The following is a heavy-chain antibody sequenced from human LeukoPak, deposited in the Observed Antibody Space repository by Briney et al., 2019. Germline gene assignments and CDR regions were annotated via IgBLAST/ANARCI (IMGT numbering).Heavy chain of an antibody. Sequence: ASVKVSCKASGYSFISHGINWVRQAPGQGLEWMGWISTDNGNTNYALKLQGRVTMTTDTSTSTAYMELRSLRSDDTAVYYCARDLLETEGYNFRDAFDIWGQGTMVIVSS. J-gene: IGHJ3*02. CDR1: GYSFISHG. CDR3: ARDLLETEGYNFRDAFDI. CDR2: ISTDNGNT. D-gene: IGHD5-24*01. V-gene: IGHV1-18*01.